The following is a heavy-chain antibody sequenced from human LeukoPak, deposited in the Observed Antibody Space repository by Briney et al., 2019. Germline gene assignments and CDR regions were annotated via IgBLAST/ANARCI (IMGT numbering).Heavy chain of an antibody. J-gene: IGHJ4*02. CDR2: ISSSSSYI. CDR1: GFTFSSYS. CDR3: ARGITGTTSIDY. Sequence: VGSLRLSCAASGFTFSSYSMNWVRQAPGKGLEWVSSISSSSSYIYYADSVKGRFTTVGDNANNSLYQQMNSLRAEDTAVYYCARGITGTTSIDYWGQGTLVTVSS. D-gene: IGHD1-7*01. V-gene: IGHV3-21*01.